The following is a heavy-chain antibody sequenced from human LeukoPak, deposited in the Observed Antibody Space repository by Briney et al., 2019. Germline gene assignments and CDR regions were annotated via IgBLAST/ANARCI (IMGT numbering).Heavy chain of an antibody. J-gene: IGHJ4*02. D-gene: IGHD5-18*01. CDR3: ATVVETAMVFDY. Sequence: PGGSLRLSCAASGFTFSSYAMSWIRQAPGKGLEWVSYLSNSGGRIYYADSVKGRFTISRDNAKNSLYLQMNSLRAEDTALYYCATVVETAMVFDYWGQGTLVTVSS. V-gene: IGHV3-11*01. CDR1: GFTFSSYA. CDR2: LSNSGGRI.